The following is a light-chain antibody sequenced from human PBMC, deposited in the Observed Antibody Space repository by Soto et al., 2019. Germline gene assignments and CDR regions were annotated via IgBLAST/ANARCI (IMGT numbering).Light chain of an antibody. J-gene: IGLJ2*01. V-gene: IGLV2-8*01. Sequence: QSALTQPRSASGSPGQSVTISCTGTSSDVGGYNYVSWYQQHPGKAPKFMIYEVSKRPSGVPDRFSGSKSGNTASLTVSGLQAEDEADYYCSSYAGSNNSVFGGGTKLTVL. CDR3: SSYAGSNNSV. CDR1: SSDVGGYNY. CDR2: EVS.